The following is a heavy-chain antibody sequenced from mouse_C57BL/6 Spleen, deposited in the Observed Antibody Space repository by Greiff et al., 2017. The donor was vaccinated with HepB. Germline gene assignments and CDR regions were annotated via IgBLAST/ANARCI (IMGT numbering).Heavy chain of an antibody. V-gene: IGHV1-20*01. D-gene: IGHD2-3*01. CDR1: GYSFTGYF. J-gene: IGHJ1*03. CDR3: ARGGLLRGAYWYFDV. Sequence: EVQLQESGPELVKPGDSVKISCKASGYSFTGYFMNWVMQSHGKSLEWIGRINPYNGDTFYNQKFKGKATLTVDKSSSTAHMELRSLTSEDSAVYYCARGGLLRGAYWYFDVWGTGTTVTVSS. CDR2: INPYNGDT.